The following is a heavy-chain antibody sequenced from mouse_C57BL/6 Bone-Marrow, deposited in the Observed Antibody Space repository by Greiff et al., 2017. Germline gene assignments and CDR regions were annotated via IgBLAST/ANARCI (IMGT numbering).Heavy chain of an antibody. J-gene: IGHJ1*03. V-gene: IGHV5-6*01. Sequence: EVQGVESGGDLVKPGGSLKLSCAASGFTFSSYGMSWVRQTPDKRLEWVATISSGGSYTYYPDSVQGRYTISRDNAKNTLYLQMSSLKSEDTAMYYCARRGTSWYFDVWGTGTTVTVSS. D-gene: IGHD3-3*01. CDR2: ISSGGSYT. CDR3: ARRGTSWYFDV. CDR1: GFTFSSYG.